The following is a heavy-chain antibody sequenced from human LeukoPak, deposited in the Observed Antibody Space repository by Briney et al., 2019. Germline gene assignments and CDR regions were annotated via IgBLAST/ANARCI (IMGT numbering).Heavy chain of an antibody. CDR1: GGSISSYY. CDR2: IYYTGTT. V-gene: IGHV4-4*07. CDR3: ARGYYDILTGYFDY. J-gene: IGHJ4*02. Sequence: PSETLSLTCTVSGGSISSYYWSWIRQPAGKGLEWIGRIYYTGTTYYNPSVKSRVTISVDTSKNQFSLKLSSVTAADTAMYYCARGYYDILTGYFDYWGQGTLVTVPS. D-gene: IGHD3-9*01.